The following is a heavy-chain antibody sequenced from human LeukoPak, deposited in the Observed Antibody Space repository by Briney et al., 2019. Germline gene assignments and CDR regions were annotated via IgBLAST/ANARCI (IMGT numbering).Heavy chain of an antibody. CDR2: IYHSGST. Sequence: SQTLSLTCAVSGGSISSGVYSWSWIRQPPGKGLEWIGYIYHSGSTYYNPSLKSRVTISVDRSENQFSLKLSSVTAADTAVYYCARALREGFGELSVADWFDPWGQGTLVTVSS. V-gene: IGHV4-30-2*01. CDR3: ARALREGFGELSVADWFDP. J-gene: IGHJ5*02. D-gene: IGHD3-10*01. CDR1: GGSISSGVYS.